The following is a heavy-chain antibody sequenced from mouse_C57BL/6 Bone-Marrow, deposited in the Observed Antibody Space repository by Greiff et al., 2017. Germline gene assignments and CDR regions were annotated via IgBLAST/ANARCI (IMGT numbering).Heavy chain of an antibody. CDR1: GFTFSDYG. CDR2: ISSGSSTI. Sequence: DVKLVESGGGLVKPGGSLKLSCAASGFTFSDYGMHWVRQAPEKGLEWVAYISSGSSTIYYADTVKGRFTISRDNAKNTLFLQMTSLRSEDTAMYYCARPDDYYAMDYWGQGTSVTVSS. J-gene: IGHJ4*01. V-gene: IGHV5-17*01. CDR3: ARPDDYYAMDY.